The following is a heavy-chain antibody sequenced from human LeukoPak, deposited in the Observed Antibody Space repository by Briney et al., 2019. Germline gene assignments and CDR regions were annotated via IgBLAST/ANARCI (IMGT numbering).Heavy chain of an antibody. CDR2: IYYSGST. Sequence: RPSETLSLTCTVSGGSISSGDYYWNWIRQPPGKGLEWIGYIYYSGSTYYNPSLKSRVTISVDTSKNQFSLKLSSVTAADTAVYYCARARFWGTVTTDWGQGTLVTVSS. CDR1: GGSISSGDYY. D-gene: IGHD4-17*01. J-gene: IGHJ4*02. V-gene: IGHV4-30-4*01. CDR3: ARARFWGTVTTD.